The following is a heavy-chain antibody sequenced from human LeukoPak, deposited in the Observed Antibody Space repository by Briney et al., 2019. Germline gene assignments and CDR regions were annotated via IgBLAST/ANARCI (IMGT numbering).Heavy chain of an antibody. CDR3: ARDRVSGPTGFDY. V-gene: IGHV4-4*02. CDR1: GGSISSSNW. CDR2: IYHSGST. J-gene: IGHJ4*02. D-gene: IGHD6-19*01. Sequence: SETLSLTCAVSGGSISSSNWWSWVRQPPGKGLEWIGEIYHSGSTNYNPSLKSRVTISVDKSKNQFSLKLSSVTAADTAVYYCARDRVSGPTGFDYWGQGTLVTVSS.